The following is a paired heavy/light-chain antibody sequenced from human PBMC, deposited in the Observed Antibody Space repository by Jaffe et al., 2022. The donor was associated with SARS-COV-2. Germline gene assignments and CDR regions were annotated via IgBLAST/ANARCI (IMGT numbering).Heavy chain of an antibody. V-gene: IGHV3-11*06. Sequence: QVQLVESGGGLVKPGGSLRIACAASGFTFSDYYMSWIRQAPGKGLEWVSYISNSDSHTNYADSVKGRFTISRDNAKNSLYLQMNSLRVEDTAVYYCARTWYSIAYWGQGTLVTVSS. CDR1: GFTFSDYY. CDR2: ISNSDSHT. D-gene: IGHD6-13*01. J-gene: IGHJ4*02. CDR3: ARTWYSIAY.
Light chain of an antibody. J-gene: IGKJ2*01. V-gene: IGKV3-15*01. CDR3: QHYNSWPYT. CDR2: GAS. Sequence: EIVMTQSPATLSVSPGERATLSCRASQSVSSNLAWYQEKPGQAPRLLINGASTRATGIPARFSGSGSGTEFTLTISSLQSEDFAVYYCQHYNSWPYTFGQGTKLEIK. CDR1: QSVSSN.